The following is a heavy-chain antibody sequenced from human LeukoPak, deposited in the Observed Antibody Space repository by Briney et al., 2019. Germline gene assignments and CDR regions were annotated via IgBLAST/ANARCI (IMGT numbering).Heavy chain of an antibody. CDR1: GYTFTGYY. CDR2: INPNSGGT. CDR3: ARALWEYSYGLLFDY. J-gene: IGHJ4*02. V-gene: IGHV1-2*02. Sequence: ASVKVSCKASGYTFTGYYMHWVRQAPGQGLEWMGWINPNSGGTNYAQKFQGRVTMTRDTSISTACMELSRLRSDDTAVYYCARALWEYSYGLLFDYWGQGTLVTVSS. D-gene: IGHD5-18*01.